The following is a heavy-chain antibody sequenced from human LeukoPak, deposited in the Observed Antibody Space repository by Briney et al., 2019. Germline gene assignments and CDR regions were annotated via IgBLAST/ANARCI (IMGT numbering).Heavy chain of an antibody. D-gene: IGHD6-19*01. Sequence: GRSLRLSCAASGFTFSDYYMSWIRQAPGKGLEWVSYISSSGSTIYYADSVKGRFTISRDNTKNSLYLQMNSLRAEDTAVYYCARIWYSSGWSLDYWGQGILVTVSS. CDR2: ISSSGSTI. CDR3: ARIWYSSGWSLDY. CDR1: GFTFSDYY. V-gene: IGHV3-11*04. J-gene: IGHJ4*02.